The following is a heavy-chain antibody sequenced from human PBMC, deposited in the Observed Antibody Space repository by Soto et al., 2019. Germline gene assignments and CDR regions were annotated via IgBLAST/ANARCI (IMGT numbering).Heavy chain of an antibody. CDR2: IYPGDSDT. J-gene: IGHJ5*02. CDR1: GFTFSSYA. D-gene: IGHD6-13*01. Sequence: GGSLRLSCAASGFTFSSYAMSWVRQAPGKGLEWMGIIYPGDSDTRYSPSFQGQVTISADKSISTAYLQWSSLKASDTAMYYCARLGTGYSSLGNCFDPWGQGTRVTVSS. V-gene: IGHV5-51*01. CDR3: ARLGTGYSSLGNCFDP.